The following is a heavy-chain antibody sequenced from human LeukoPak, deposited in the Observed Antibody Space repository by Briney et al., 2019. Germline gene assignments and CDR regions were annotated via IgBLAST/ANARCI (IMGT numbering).Heavy chain of an antibody. J-gene: IGHJ4*02. CDR1: GFTFSRYA. D-gene: IGHD1-7*01. CDR2: ISGSGGST. V-gene: IGHV3-23*01. CDR3: AKLSELELRQPFDY. Sequence: GGSLRLSCAVSGFTFSRYAMSWVRQSPGKGLEWVPAISGSGGSTYYADSVKGRFTISRDNSKNTLYLQMNSLRAEDTAVYYCAKLSELELRQPFDYWGQGTLVTVSS.